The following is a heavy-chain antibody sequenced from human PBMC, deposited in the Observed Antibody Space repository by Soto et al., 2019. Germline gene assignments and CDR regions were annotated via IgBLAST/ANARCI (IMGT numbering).Heavy chain of an antibody. D-gene: IGHD6-6*01. CDR1: GYTFTSYY. CDR2: INPSGGST. J-gene: IGHJ6*02. V-gene: IGHV1-46*01. CDR3: ARGEYSSSWNYYYGMDV. Sequence: ASVKVSCKASGYTFTSYYMHWVRQAPGQGLEWMGIINPSGGSTSYAQKFQGRVTMTRDTSTGTVYMELSSLRSEDTAVYYCARGEYSSSWNYYYGMDVWGQGTTVTVSS.